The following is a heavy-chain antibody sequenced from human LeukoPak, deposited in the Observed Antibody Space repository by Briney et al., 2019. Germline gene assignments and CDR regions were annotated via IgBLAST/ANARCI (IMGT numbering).Heavy chain of an antibody. CDR3: ARDRTGPTARIPNYFDH. CDR2: IKQDGSEK. J-gene: IGHJ4*02. CDR1: GVTFSSFW. V-gene: IGHV3-7*04. D-gene: IGHD4-17*01. Sequence: GGSLRLSCAASGVTFSSFWMSWVRQAPGKGLEWVANIKQDGSEKYYVDSVKGRFTISRDNAKNSVYLQMNSLRAEDTAVYYCARDRTGPTARIPNYFDHWGQGTLVTVSS.